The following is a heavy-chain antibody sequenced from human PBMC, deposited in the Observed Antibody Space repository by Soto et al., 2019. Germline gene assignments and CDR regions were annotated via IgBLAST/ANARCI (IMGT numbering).Heavy chain of an antibody. CDR1: GFTFSSYW. J-gene: IGHJ6*03. CDR2: IKQDGSEK. CDR3: ARDEGVTMVRGVNYWPDMDV. D-gene: IGHD3-10*01. Sequence: GGSLRLSCAASGFTFSSYWMSWVRQAPGKGLEWVANIKQDGSEKYYVDSVKGRFTISRDNAKNSLYLQMNSLRAEDTAVYYCARDEGVTMVRGVNYWPDMDVWGKGTTATVSS. V-gene: IGHV3-7*01.